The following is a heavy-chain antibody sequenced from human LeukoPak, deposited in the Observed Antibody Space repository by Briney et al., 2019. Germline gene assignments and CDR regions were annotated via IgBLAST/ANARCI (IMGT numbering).Heavy chain of an antibody. Sequence: ASVKVSCKASGYTFTGYYMHWVRQAPGQGLEWMGWINPNSGGTNYAQKFQGRVAMTRDTSISTAYMELSRLRSDDTAVYYCASGFMGYDRSGYYDDAFEIWGQGTMVTVSS. CDR2: INPNSGGT. CDR3: ASGFMGYDRSGYYDDAFEI. V-gene: IGHV1-2*02. D-gene: IGHD3-22*01. J-gene: IGHJ3*02. CDR1: GYTFTGYY.